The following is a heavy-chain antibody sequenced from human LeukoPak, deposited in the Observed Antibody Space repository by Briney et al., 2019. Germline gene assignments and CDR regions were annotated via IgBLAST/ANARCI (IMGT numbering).Heavy chain of an antibody. CDR2: IYYSGST. CDR3: ARDRGMITFGGVTPYYYYGMDV. CDR1: GGSISSYY. D-gene: IGHD3-16*01. Sequence: SETLSLTCTVSGGSISSYYWSWIRQPPGKGLEGIGYIYYSGSTNYNPSLKSRVTISVDTSKNQFSLKLCSVTAADTAVYYCARDRGMITFGGVTPYYYYGMDVWGQGTTVTVSS. J-gene: IGHJ6*02. V-gene: IGHV4-59*01.